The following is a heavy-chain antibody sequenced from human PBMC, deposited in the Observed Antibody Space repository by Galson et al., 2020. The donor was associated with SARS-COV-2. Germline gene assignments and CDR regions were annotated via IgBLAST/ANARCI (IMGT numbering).Heavy chain of an antibody. CDR1: GFSVSSNY. CDR2: IHNTGST. J-gene: IGHJ4*02. D-gene: IGHD1-26*01. V-gene: IGHV3-66*03. CDR3: TRDCCSGSYYGY. Sequence: GGSLRLSCAGSGFSVSSNYMNWVRQAPGKGLEWVSAIHNTGSTYYADPVKGRFTISRDNSKNTLYLQMNSLRVEDTAVYYCTRDCCSGSYYGYWGRGTLVTVSS.